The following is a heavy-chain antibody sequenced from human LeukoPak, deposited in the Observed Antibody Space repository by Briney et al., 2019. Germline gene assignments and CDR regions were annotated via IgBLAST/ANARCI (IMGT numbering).Heavy chain of an antibody. CDR1: GGSISSSSYY. D-gene: IGHD2-2*01. Sequence: PSETLSLTCTVSGGSISSSSYYWGWIRQPPGKGLEWIGSIYYSGSTYYNPSLKSRVTISVDTSKNQFSLKLSSVTAADTAVYYCARHLLRDIVVVPAAPKTYYFDYWGQGTLVTVSS. J-gene: IGHJ4*02. V-gene: IGHV4-39*01. CDR2: IYYSGST. CDR3: ARHLLRDIVVVPAAPKTYYFDY.